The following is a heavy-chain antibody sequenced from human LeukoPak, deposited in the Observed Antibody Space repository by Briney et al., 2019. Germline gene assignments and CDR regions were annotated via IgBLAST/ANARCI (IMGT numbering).Heavy chain of an antibody. CDR1: GGSFSGYY. J-gene: IGHJ5*02. CDR2: INHSGST. D-gene: IGHD6-25*01. Sequence: PSETLSLTCAVYGGSFSGYYWSWIRQPPGKGLEWIGEINHSGSTNYNPSLKSRVFISVDTSKNQFSLKLSSVTAADTAVYYCARHGYSSAVYVDHWGQGTLVTVSS. CDR3: ARHGYSSAVYVDH. V-gene: IGHV4-34*01.